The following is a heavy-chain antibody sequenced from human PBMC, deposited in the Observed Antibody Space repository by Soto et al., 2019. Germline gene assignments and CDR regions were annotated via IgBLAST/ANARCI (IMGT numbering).Heavy chain of an antibody. CDR2: ISGSGADT. CDR1: RFSFSSYV. D-gene: IGHD3-16*01. Sequence: EVQLLEPGGFLVQPGGSLRLSCTAYRFSFSSYVMGWFRQAPGKGLEWVSCISGSGADTYYADSVKGRFTISRDNSKNTVYLQMNSLRAEDTAVFYCAKRRGEGYFDYWGQGTLVTVSS. CDR3: AKRRGEGYFDY. V-gene: IGHV3-23*01. J-gene: IGHJ4*02.